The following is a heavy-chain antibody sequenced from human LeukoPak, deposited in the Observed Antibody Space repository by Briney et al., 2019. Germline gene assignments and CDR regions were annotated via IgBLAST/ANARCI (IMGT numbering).Heavy chain of an antibody. CDR2: IYPGDSDT. D-gene: IGHD3-10*01. Sequence: GESLKISCKGSGYSFTSYWIGWVRQMPGKGLEWMGIIYPGDSDTRYSPSFQGQVTISADKSISTAYLQWSSLKASDTAMYYCARQPEQLLWFGEFVDYWGQGTLVTVSS. CDR1: GYSFTSYW. CDR3: ARQPEQLLWFGEFVDY. V-gene: IGHV5-51*01. J-gene: IGHJ4*02.